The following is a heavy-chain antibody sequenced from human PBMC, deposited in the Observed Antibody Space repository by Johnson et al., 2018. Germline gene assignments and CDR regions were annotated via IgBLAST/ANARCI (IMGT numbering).Heavy chain of an antibody. D-gene: IGHD3-10*01. CDR2: ISYSGST. Sequence: QVQLQESGPGLVKPSGTLSLTCTVAGGSISNYYWSWIRQPPGKGLEWIGYISYSGSTNYNPSLKSRVTVSVDTSETQFSLKLSSVTAAETAGYSCGRVNYYYGGGGQGGYYYYMDVWGKGTAVTVSS. CDR1: GGSISNYY. V-gene: IGHV4-59*01. CDR3: GRVNYYYGGGGQGGYYYYMDV. J-gene: IGHJ6*03.